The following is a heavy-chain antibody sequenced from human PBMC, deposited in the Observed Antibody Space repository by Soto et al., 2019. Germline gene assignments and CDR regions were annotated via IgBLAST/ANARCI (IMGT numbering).Heavy chain of an antibody. CDR3: AQDPRDYGDYPGRFEY. CDR2: ISSSSTTI. Sequence: EVQLVESGGGLVQPGGSLRLSCAASGFTFTTSSMHWVRQAPGKGLEWVSYISSSSTTIYYADSVKGRFTISRDNAKNSLYLQMTSLRAEDTAMYYCAQDPRDYGDYPGRFEYWGQATLVTV. CDR1: GFTFTTSS. V-gene: IGHV3-48*01. J-gene: IGHJ4*02. D-gene: IGHD4-17*01.